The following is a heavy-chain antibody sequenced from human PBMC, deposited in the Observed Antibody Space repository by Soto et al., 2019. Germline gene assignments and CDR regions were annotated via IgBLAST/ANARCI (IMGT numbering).Heavy chain of an antibody. CDR2: IIPILGIA. CDR3: ARGADSSGYGVY. CDR1: GGTFSSYT. Sequence: QVQLVQSGAEVKKPGSSVKVSCKASGGTFSSYTISWVRQAPGQGLEWMGRIIPILGIANYAQKFQGRVTITADKSTSTAYMELSSLRSEDTAVYYCARGADSSGYGVYWGQGTLVTVSS. V-gene: IGHV1-69*02. D-gene: IGHD3-22*01. J-gene: IGHJ4*02.